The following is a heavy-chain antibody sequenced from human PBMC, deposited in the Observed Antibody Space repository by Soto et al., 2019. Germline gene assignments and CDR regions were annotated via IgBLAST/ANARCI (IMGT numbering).Heavy chain of an antibody. Sequence: EVQLVESGGGLVQPGGSLRVSCVVSGFTLSDYYMDWVRQAPGKGLEWIARSRSKAKRYTTEYAASVEGRFSISRDDSRNLVFLEMNSLEADDTAVYYCARGGQVHLTHYFIDYWGQGTLVTVSS. CDR2: SRSKAKRYTT. V-gene: IGHV3-72*01. D-gene: IGHD6-19*01. CDR1: GFTLSDYY. CDR3: ARGGQVHLTHYFIDY. J-gene: IGHJ4*02.